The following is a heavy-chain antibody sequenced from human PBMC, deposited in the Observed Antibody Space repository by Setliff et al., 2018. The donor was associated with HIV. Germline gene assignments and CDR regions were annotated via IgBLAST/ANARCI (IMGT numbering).Heavy chain of an antibody. CDR1: GFTFSSSW. V-gene: IGHV3-15*01. CDR3: STDRTADWDF. D-gene: IGHD2-21*01. Sequence: PGGSLRLSCAASGFTFSSSWMAWVRQAPGKGLEWVGRIKSNTDGGTTDYAAPVKGRFTISRDDSKNTLYLQMNSLKTEDTAVYYCSTDRTADWDFWGQGTLVTVSS. CDR2: IKSNTDGGTT. J-gene: IGHJ4*02.